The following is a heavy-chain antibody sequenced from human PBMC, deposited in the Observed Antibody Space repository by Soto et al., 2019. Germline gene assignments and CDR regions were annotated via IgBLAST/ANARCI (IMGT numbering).Heavy chain of an antibody. CDR1: GFDFRIYA. J-gene: IGHJ4*02. D-gene: IGHD1-26*01. Sequence: GSLRLSCAASGFDFRIYAMSWVRQAPGKDREWVAVMIGDGTSWDYADSVRGRFTISRDNSKNTLYLQMNSLRAEDTAVYYCAKDLRPDGRYDFDYWGQGTLVTVSS. CDR3: AKDLRPDGRYDFDY. CDR2: MIGDGTSW. V-gene: IGHV3-23*01.